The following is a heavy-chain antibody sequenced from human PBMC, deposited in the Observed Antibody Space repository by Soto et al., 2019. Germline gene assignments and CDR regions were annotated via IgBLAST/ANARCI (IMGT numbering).Heavy chain of an antibody. CDR2: IYYSGST. CDR1: GGSISSYY. V-gene: IGHV4-59*01. J-gene: IGHJ4*02. CDR3: AREVGYGGNSFDY. Sequence: SETLSLTCTVSGGSISSYYWCWIRQPPGKGLEWVGYIYYSGSTNYNPSLKSRVTISIDTSKNQFSLKVTSVTAADTAVYYCAREVGYGGNSFDYWGQGTLVTVSS. D-gene: IGHD4-17*01.